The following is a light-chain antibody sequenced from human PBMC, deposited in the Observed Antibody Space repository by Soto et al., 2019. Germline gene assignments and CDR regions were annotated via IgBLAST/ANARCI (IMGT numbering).Light chain of an antibody. Sequence: DIVMTQSPLSLRVTPGEPAPISCRSSQSLLHSSGYNYLHWYLQKPGQSPQLLISLGSDRSSGVPDRFSGSGSGTDFTLNISRVEAEDVGVYYCMQPLQTPWTFGQGTKVEIK. CDR1: QSLLHSSGYNY. CDR3: MQPLQTPWT. CDR2: LGS. V-gene: IGKV2-28*01. J-gene: IGKJ1*01.